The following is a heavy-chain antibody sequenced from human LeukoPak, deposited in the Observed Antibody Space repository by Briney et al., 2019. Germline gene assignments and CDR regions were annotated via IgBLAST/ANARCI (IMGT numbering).Heavy chain of an antibody. CDR1: GFTFRSYT. D-gene: IGHD6-19*01. J-gene: IGHJ4*02. CDR2: ISGSGGNT. V-gene: IGHV3-23*01. CDR3: ARQWLVNG. Sequence: GGTLRLSCAASGFTFRSYTMSWVRQAPGKGLEWVSVISGSGGNTYYADPVKGRFTISRDNSKNTLYLQMNSLRAEDTAVYYCARQWLVNGWGQGTLVTVSS.